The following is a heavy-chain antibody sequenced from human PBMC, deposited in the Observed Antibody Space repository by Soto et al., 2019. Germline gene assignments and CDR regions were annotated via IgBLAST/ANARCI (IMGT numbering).Heavy chain of an antibody. CDR2: ISAYNGNT. D-gene: IGHD4-17*01. V-gene: IGHV1-18*01. J-gene: IGHJ4*02. Sequence: ASVKVSCKASGYTFTSYGISWVRQAPGQGLEWMGWISAYNGNTNYAQKLQGRVTMTTDTSTSTAHMELRSLRSDDTAVYYCAREDYGDYLSDYWGQGTLVTVSS. CDR1: GYTFTSYG. CDR3: AREDYGDYLSDY.